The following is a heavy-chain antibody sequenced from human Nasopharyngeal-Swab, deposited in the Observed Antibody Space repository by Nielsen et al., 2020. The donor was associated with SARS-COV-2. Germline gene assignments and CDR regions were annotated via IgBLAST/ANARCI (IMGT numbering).Heavy chain of an antibody. CDR1: GFTFSSYW. CDR2: ISGSGGST. J-gene: IGHJ6*03. D-gene: IGHD6-13*01. V-gene: IGHV3-23*01. CDR3: AKEGSSSSWYYYYYYMDV. Sequence: GGSLRLSCAASGFTFSSYWMSWVRQAPGKGLEWVSAISGSGGSTYYADSVKGRFTISRDNSKNTLYLQMNSLRAEDTAVYYCAKEGSSSSWYYYYYYMDVWGKGTTVTVSS.